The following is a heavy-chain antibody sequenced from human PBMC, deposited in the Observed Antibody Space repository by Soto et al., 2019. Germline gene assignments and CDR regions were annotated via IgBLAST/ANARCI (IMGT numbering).Heavy chain of an antibody. CDR2: IYHSGST. D-gene: IGHD2-15*01. Sequence: QVQLQESGPGLVKPSGTLSLTCAVSSGSISSSNWWSWVRQPPGKGLEWIGEIYHSGSTNYNPSLKSRVTISVDKSKNQFSLKLSSVTAADTAVYYCARDRRDGTRYCSGGSCYGAFDYWGQGTLVTVSS. CDR1: SGSISSSNW. CDR3: ARDRRDGTRYCSGGSCYGAFDY. J-gene: IGHJ4*02. V-gene: IGHV4-4*02.